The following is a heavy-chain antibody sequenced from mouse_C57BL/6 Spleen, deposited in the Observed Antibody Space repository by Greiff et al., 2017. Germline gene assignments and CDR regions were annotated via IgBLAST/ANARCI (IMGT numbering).Heavy chain of an antibody. CDR1: GYTFTSYW. Sequence: VQLQQSGAELVRPGSSVKLSCKASGYTFTSYWMDWVKQRPGQGLEWIGNIYPSDSETHYNQKFKDKATLTVDKSSSTAYMQLSSLTSEDSAVYYCTTMVKTYFDYWGQGTTLTVSS. CDR3: TTMVKTYFDY. D-gene: IGHD2-2*01. V-gene: IGHV1-61*01. CDR2: IYPSDSET. J-gene: IGHJ2*01.